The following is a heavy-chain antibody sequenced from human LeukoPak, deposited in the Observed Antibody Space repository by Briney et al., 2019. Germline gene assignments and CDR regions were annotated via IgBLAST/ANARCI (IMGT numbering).Heavy chain of an antibody. V-gene: IGHV3-20*04. Sequence: GGSLRLSCAASGFTFDDYGMSWVRQAPGKGLEWVSSINWNGGSTGYADSVKGRFTVSRDNSKNTLYLQMNSLRAEDTAVYYCAKSGLNRFDYWGQGTLVTVSS. D-gene: IGHD2-15*01. CDR1: GFTFDDYG. J-gene: IGHJ4*02. CDR3: AKSGLNRFDY. CDR2: INWNGGST.